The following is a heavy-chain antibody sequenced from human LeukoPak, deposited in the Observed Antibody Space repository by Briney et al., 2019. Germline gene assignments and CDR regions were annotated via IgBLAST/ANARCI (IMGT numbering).Heavy chain of an antibody. V-gene: IGHV4-59*08. CDR1: GGSISSYY. D-gene: IGHD3-22*01. CDR2: IYYSGST. Sequence: SETLSLTCTVSGGSISSYYWSWIRQPPGKGLEWIGYIYYSGSTNYNPSLKSRVTISVNTSKNQSSLKLSSVTAADTAVYYCARQGLYYYDSSGYPTQPFDYWGQGTLVTVSS. CDR3: ARQGLYYYDSSGYPTQPFDY. J-gene: IGHJ4*02.